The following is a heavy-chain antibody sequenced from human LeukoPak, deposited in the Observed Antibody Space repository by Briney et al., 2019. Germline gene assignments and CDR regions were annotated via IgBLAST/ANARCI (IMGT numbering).Heavy chain of an antibody. Sequence: PGGSLRLSCAASGFTFSSYEMNWVRQAPGKGLEWVSYISSSGSNIYYADSVKGRFTISRDNAKNSLYLQMNSLRAEDTAVYYCARGIVVVDWGQGTLVTVSS. J-gene: IGHJ4*02. D-gene: IGHD2-15*01. V-gene: IGHV3-48*03. CDR3: ARGIVVVD. CDR2: ISSSGSNI. CDR1: GFTFSSYE.